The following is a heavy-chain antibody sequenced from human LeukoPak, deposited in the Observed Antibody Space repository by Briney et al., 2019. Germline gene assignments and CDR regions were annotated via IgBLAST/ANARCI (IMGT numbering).Heavy chain of an antibody. CDR2: VTSGGST. CDR1: GFTFRSYA. CDR3: ANEGPYSSGYYYFDY. J-gene: IGHJ4*02. Sequence: GGSLTLSCAASGFTFRSYAMSWVRQAPGKGLEWVSVVTSGGSTYYGDSVKGRFTISRDNSKNTLYLQMNSLRAEDTAVYYCANEGPYSSGYYYFDYWGQGTLVTVSS. V-gene: IGHV3-23*01. D-gene: IGHD3-22*01.